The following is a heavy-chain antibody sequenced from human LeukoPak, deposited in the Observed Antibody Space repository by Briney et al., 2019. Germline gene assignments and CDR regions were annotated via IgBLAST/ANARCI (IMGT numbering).Heavy chain of an antibody. CDR2: ISAYNGNT. D-gene: IGHD3-22*01. J-gene: IGHJ4*02. Sequence: ASVKVSCKASGYTLTCYGISWVRQAPGQGLEWMGWISAYNGNTNYAQKLQGRVTMTTDTSTSTAYMELRSLSSDDTAVYYCARNLGAYYYHSSGYSYWGQGTLVTVSS. CDR1: GYTLTCYG. CDR3: ARNLGAYYYHSSGYSY. V-gene: IGHV1-18*01.